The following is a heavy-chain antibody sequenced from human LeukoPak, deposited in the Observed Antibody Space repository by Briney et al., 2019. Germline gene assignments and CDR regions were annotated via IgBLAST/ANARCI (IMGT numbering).Heavy chain of an antibody. CDR2: IYYSGST. CDR1: GGSISSSSYY. Sequence: SETLSLTCTVSGGSISSSSYYWGWIRQPPGKGLEWIGSIYYSGSTYYNPSLKSRVTISVDTSKNQFSLKLSSVTAADTAVYYCARDPCIVGATHYYYGMDVWGQGTTVTVSS. J-gene: IGHJ6*02. V-gene: IGHV4-39*07. D-gene: IGHD1-26*01. CDR3: ARDPCIVGATHYYYGMDV.